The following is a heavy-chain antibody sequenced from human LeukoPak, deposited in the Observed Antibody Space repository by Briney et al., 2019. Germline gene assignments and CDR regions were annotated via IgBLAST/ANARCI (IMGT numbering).Heavy chain of an antibody. J-gene: IGHJ6*03. V-gene: IGHV4-39*07. Sequence: SETLSLTCTVSGGSISSSSYYWGWIRQPPGKGLEWIGSIYYSGSTYYNPSLKSRVTISVDTSKNQFSLKLSSVTAADTAVYYCARGPLWFGELPIAYYYYYMDVWGKGTTVTVSS. CDR1: GGSISSSSYY. CDR3: ARGPLWFGELPIAYYYYYMDV. D-gene: IGHD3-10*01. CDR2: IYYSGST.